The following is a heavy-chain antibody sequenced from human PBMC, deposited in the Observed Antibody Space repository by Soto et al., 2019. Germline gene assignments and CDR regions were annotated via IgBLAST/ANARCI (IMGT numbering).Heavy chain of an antibody. J-gene: IGHJ5*02. CDR1: GGSISSGGYY. D-gene: IGHD3-9*01. V-gene: IGHV4-31*03. Sequence: SETLSLTCTVSGGSISSGGYYWSWIRQHPGKGLEWIGYIYYSGSTYYNPSLKSRVTISVDTSKNQFSLKLSSVTAADTAVYYCARVGAKDILTGYYNSWFDPWGQGTLVTVSS. CDR3: ARVGAKDILTGYYNSWFDP. CDR2: IYYSGST.